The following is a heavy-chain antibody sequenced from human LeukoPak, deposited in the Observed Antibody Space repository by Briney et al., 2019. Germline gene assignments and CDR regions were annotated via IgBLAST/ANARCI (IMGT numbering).Heavy chain of an antibody. CDR3: ARENPYYFDY. Sequence: GGSLRLSCAASGFTISSNYMSWVRQATGKGLEWVSVTHSGGSRYYAGSVKGRFTISRDNSKNTLYLQMNSLRAEDTAVYYCARENPYYFDYWGQGTLVTVSS. CDR2: THSGGSR. V-gene: IGHV3-53*01. CDR1: GFTISSNY. J-gene: IGHJ4*02.